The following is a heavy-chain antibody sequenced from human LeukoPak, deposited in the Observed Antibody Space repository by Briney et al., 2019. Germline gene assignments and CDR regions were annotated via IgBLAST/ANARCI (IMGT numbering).Heavy chain of an antibody. J-gene: IGHJ4*02. Sequence: GGSLRRSCAASGFTFSNYAMYWVRQAPGKGLEWVAVISYDGSNEYYADSVKGRFTISRDNSRNTLYLQMNSLRVEDPAVYYCARVRDMIVVGPVDCWGQGTLVTVSS. D-gene: IGHD3-22*01. V-gene: IGHV3-30-3*01. CDR1: GFTFSNYA. CDR2: ISYDGSNE. CDR3: ARVRDMIVVGPVDC.